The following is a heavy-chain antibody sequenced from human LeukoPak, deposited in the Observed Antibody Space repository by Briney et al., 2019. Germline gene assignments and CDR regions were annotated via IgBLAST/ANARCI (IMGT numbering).Heavy chain of an antibody. Sequence: SETLSLTCAVYGGSFSGYYWSWIREPPGKGLEWIGEINHSGSTNYNPSLKSRVTISVDTSKNQFSLKLSSVTAADTAVYYCARVCAAPGYSYGLRWFDPWGQGTLVTVSS. CDR2: INHSGST. V-gene: IGHV4-34*01. CDR1: GGSFSGYY. D-gene: IGHD5-18*01. CDR3: ARVCAAPGYSYGLRWFDP. J-gene: IGHJ5*02.